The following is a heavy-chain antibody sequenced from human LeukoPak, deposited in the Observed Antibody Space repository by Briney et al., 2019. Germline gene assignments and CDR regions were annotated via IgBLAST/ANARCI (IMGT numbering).Heavy chain of an antibody. V-gene: IGHV3-23*01. J-gene: IGHJ4*02. D-gene: IGHD3-9*01. Sequence: GGTLRLSCAASGFTFSSYGMSWVRQAPGKGLEWVSAISGSGGSTYYADSVKGRFTISRDNSKNTLYLQMNSLRAEDTAVYYRAKGSGRYFDWLSEPFDYWGQGTLVTVSS. CDR2: ISGSGGST. CDR3: AKGSGRYFDWLSEPFDY. CDR1: GFTFSSYG.